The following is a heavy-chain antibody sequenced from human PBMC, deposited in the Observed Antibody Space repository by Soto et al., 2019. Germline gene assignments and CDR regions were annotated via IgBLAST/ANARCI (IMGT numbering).Heavy chain of an antibody. CDR1: GGSISSGGYY. Sequence: SETLSLTCTVSGGSISSGGYYWNWIRQHPGKGLEWIGYIYYSGTTYYNPSLKSRVTISVDTSKNQFSLKLSSVTAADTAVYYCAASCVGCGGFNYYGMDVWGQGTTVT. D-gene: IGHD2-21*01. CDR2: IYYSGTT. J-gene: IGHJ6*02. CDR3: AASCVGCGGFNYYGMDV. V-gene: IGHV4-31*03.